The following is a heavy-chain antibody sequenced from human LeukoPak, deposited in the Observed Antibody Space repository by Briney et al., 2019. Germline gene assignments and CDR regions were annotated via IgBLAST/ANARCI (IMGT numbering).Heavy chain of an antibody. CDR1: GFTFSSYA. CDR2: ISSNGGST. V-gene: IGHV3-64*01. Sequence: PGGSLRLSCAASGFTFSSYAMHWVRQAPGKGLEYVSAISSNGGSTYYANSVKGRFTISRDNSKNTLYLQMGSLRAEDMAVYYCARSRDGYNSDYYFDFWGQGTLVTVSS. D-gene: IGHD5-24*01. J-gene: IGHJ4*02. CDR3: ARSRDGYNSDYYFDF.